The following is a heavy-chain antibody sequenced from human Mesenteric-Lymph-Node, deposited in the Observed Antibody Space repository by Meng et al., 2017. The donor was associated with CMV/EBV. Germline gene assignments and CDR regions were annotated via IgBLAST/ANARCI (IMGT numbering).Heavy chain of an antibody. CDR1: GFTFDDYT. Sequence: GESLKISCAASGFTFDDYTMHWVRQPPGKGLEWVSEISSSGDSTYYADSVKGRFTISRDNSKNTLYLQMNSLRAEDTAVYYCARDRSTVTGDAFDIWGQGTMVTVSS. J-gene: IGHJ3*02. D-gene: IGHD4-17*01. CDR3: ARDRSTVTGDAFDI. V-gene: IGHV3-23*01. CDR2: ISSSGDST.